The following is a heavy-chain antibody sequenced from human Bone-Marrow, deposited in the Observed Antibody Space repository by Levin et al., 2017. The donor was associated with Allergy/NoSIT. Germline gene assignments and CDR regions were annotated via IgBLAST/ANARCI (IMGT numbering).Heavy chain of an antibody. D-gene: IGHD5-12*01. Sequence: SETLSLTCTVSGDSLSSGNYYWSWIRQSPGKGLEWIAYIYYSGSTNYNPSLQSRVTISLDTSKNQFSLNLRSVTAADTAKYYCARVAYSGYDSRGAFDQWGQGTLVTVSS. J-gene: IGHJ4*02. CDR3: ARVAYSGYDSRGAFDQ. V-gene: IGHV4-61*01. CDR1: GDSLSSGNYY. CDR2: IYYSGST.